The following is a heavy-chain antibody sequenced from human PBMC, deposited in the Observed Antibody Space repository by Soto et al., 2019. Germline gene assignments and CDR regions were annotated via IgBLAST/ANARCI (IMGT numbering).Heavy chain of an antibody. V-gene: IGHV1-69*13. CDR2: IIPIFGTA. Sequence: SVKVSCKASGGTFSRYAISWVRQAPGQGLEWMGGIIPIFGTANYAQKFQGRVTITADESTSTAYMELSSLRSEDTAVYYCASTGGSSSSAYYYGMDVWGQGTTVTVSS. D-gene: IGHD6-6*01. CDR3: ASTGGSSSSAYYYGMDV. J-gene: IGHJ6*02. CDR1: GGTFSRYA.